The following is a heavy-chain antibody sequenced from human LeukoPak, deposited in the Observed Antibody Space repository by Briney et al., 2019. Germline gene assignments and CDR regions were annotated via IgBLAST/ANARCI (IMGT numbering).Heavy chain of an antibody. Sequence: ASVKVSCKASGYTFTHHGISWVRQAPGQGLEWMGWISCYNGDTMYAQNVQGRVTMTTDTYTRTAYIELRSLRSDDTAMYYCARGPSNSSGYHAHFDSWGQGTLVTVSS. J-gene: IGHJ4*02. V-gene: IGHV1-18*01. CDR1: GYTFTHHG. D-gene: IGHD3-22*01. CDR3: ARGPSNSSGYHAHFDS. CDR2: ISCYNGDT.